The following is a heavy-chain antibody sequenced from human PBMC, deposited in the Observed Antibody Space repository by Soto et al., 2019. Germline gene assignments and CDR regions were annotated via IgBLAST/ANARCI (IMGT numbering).Heavy chain of an antibody. V-gene: IGHV4-59*01. CDR1: GDSIRSYY. D-gene: IGHD2-2*01. J-gene: IGHJ5*02. Sequence: SETLSLTCSVSGDSIRSYYWSWIRQPPGKGLEWIGYIYYSGITNYNPSLKSRVSMSVDTSKNQFSLNLSSVTAADTAMFYCARSIVVVPAAGGVFAPWGQGTRVTVSS. CDR3: ARSIVVVPAAGGVFAP. CDR2: IYYSGIT.